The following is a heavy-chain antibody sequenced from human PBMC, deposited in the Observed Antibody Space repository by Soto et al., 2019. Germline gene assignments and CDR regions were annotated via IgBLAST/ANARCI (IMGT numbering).Heavy chain of an antibody. CDR3: VTPSDEPNVFDI. V-gene: IGHV3-23*01. CDR2: ISASGGTT. J-gene: IGHJ3*02. Sequence: EVQLLESGGGLVQPGGSLRVSCAVSGITFSTYAMTWVRQAPGKGLEWVSFISASGGTTFYADSVKGRFTISRDNSRDTLFLQMNSLRAEDTAVYYCVTPSDEPNVFDIWGQGTMVTVSS. CDR1: GITFSTYA.